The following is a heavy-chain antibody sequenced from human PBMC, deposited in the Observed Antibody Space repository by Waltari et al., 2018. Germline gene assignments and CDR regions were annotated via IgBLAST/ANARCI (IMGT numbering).Heavy chain of an antibody. CDR1: GFTFSSYA. V-gene: IGHV3-48*04. J-gene: IGHJ4*02. D-gene: IGHD3-9*01. Sequence: EVQLVESGGGLVQPGGSLRLSCAASGFTFSSYAMSWVRQAPGKGLEWVSYISSSGSTIYYADSGKGRFTISRDNAKNSLYLQMNSLRAEDTAVYYCAREAYYDILTGYYYWGQGTLVTVSS. CDR2: ISSSGSTI. CDR3: AREAYYDILTGYYY.